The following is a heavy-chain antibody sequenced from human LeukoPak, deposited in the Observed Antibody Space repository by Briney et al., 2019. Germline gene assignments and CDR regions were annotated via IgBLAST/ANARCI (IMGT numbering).Heavy chain of an antibody. J-gene: IGHJ4*02. CDR3: ARREPQGCSGTSCFAGPVGH. CDR1: GFTFSSYA. D-gene: IGHD2-2*01. Sequence: GGSLRLSCAASGFTFSSYAMHWVRQAPGKGLEWVAVISYDGSNKYYADSVKSRFTISRDNGQNSLYLQMNSLRVEDTAVYYCARREPQGCSGTSCFAGPVGHWGQGTLVTVSS. CDR2: ISYDGSNK. V-gene: IGHV3-30-3*01.